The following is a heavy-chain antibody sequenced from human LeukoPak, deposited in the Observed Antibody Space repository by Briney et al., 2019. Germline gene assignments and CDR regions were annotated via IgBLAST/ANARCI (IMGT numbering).Heavy chain of an antibody. CDR3: AREGNGYSSGWYLARGHWTFDY. Sequence: WASVKVSCKASGYTFTGYYMHWVRQAPGQGLEWMGWINPNSGGTNYAQKFQGRVTMTRDTSISTAYMELSRLRSDDTAVYYCAREGNGYSSGWYLARGHWTFDYWGQGTLVTVSS. CDR1: GYTFTGYY. CDR2: INPNSGGT. D-gene: IGHD6-19*01. V-gene: IGHV1-2*02. J-gene: IGHJ4*02.